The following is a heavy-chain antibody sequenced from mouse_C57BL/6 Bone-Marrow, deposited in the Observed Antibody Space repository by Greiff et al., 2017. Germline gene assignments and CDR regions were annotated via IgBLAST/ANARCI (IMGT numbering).Heavy chain of an antibody. J-gene: IGHJ3*01. Sequence: VKLMESGPGLVAPSQSLSITCTVSGFSLTSYGVSWVRQPPGKGLEWLGVIRGDGSTNYHSALITRLSISKDNSKSQVFLNLNSLQTDDTATYYWAKSYYYGSSWFAYWGQGTLVTVSA. CDR1: GFSLTSYG. D-gene: IGHD1-1*01. CDR2: IRGDGST. CDR3: AKSYYYGSSWFAY. V-gene: IGHV2-3*01.